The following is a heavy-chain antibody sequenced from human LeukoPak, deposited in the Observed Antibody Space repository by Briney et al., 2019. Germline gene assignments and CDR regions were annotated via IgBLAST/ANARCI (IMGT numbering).Heavy chain of an antibody. D-gene: IGHD3-10*01. CDR1: GFTFSSYE. V-gene: IGHV3-48*03. CDR3: TRYSYNSGPNDY. Sequence: GGSLRLSCAASGFTFSSYEMNWVRQAPGKGLEWLSYISGSGSAIYYADSVKGRFTISRDNTKTSFYLQMNSLRAEDTAVYYCTRYSYNSGPNDYWGQGILVTVSS. CDR2: ISGSGSAI. J-gene: IGHJ4*02.